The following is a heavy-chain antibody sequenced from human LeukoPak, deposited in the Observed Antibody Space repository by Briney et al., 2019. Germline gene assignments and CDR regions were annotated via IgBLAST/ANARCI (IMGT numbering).Heavy chain of an antibody. CDR1: GGSISSSSYY. Sequence: SETLSLTCTVSGGSISSSSYYWGWIRQLPGKGLEWIGSIYYSGSTYYNPSLKSRVTISVDTSKNQFSLKLSSVTAADTAVYYCARGGALSSSWSLAYSNWFDPWGQGTLVTVSS. J-gene: IGHJ5*02. D-gene: IGHD6-13*01. CDR2: IYYSGST. CDR3: ARGGALSSSWSLAYSNWFDP. V-gene: IGHV4-39*01.